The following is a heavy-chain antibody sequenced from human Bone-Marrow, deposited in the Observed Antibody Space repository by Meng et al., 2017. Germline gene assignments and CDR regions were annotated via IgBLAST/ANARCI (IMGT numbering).Heavy chain of an antibody. J-gene: IGHJ4*02. CDR1: GFSLSTSGVG. Sequence: SGPTLVKPTQTPTLTCTFSGFSLSTSGVGVGWIRQPPGKALEWLALIYWDDDKRYSPSLKSRLTITKDTSKNQVVLTMTNMDPVDTATYYCAHESSGYYPYYFDYWGQGTLVTVSS. CDR2: IYWDDDK. V-gene: IGHV2-5*02. CDR3: AHESSGYYPYYFDY. D-gene: IGHD3-22*01.